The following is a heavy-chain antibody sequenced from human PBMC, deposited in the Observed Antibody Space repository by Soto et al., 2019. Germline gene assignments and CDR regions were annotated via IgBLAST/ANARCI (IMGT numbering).Heavy chain of an antibody. J-gene: IGHJ4*02. CDR1: GFTFSSYG. Sequence: GGSLRLSCAASGFTFSSYGMHWVRQAPGKGLEWVAVISYDGSNKYYADSVKGRFTNSRDNSKNTLYLQMNSLRAEDTALYYCAKSVVPAAIGSGYFDYWGQGTLVTVSS. CDR3: AKSVVPAAIGSGYFDY. V-gene: IGHV3-30*18. CDR2: ISYDGSNK. D-gene: IGHD2-2*01.